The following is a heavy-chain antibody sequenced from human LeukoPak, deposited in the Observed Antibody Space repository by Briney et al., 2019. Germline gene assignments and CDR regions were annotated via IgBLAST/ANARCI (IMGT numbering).Heavy chain of an antibody. J-gene: IGHJ3*02. CDR3: AREFGYCSGGSCPHDAFDI. Sequence: PSETLSLTCTVSGGSISGYYWSWIRQPAGKGLEWIGRIYTSGSTNYKPSLKSRVTMSVETSKNQFSLKLSSVTAADTAVYYCAREFGYCSGGSCPHDAFDIWGQGTMVTVSS. CDR2: IYTSGST. CDR1: GGSISGYY. V-gene: IGHV4-4*07. D-gene: IGHD2-15*01.